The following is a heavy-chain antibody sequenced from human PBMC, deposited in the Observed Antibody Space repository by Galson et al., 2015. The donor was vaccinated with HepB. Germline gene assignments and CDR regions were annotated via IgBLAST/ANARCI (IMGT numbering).Heavy chain of an antibody. CDR1: GGSISSGDYY. Sequence: TLSLTCTVSGGSISSGDYYWSWIRQPPGKGLEWIGYIHYSGSTYYNPSLKSRVTTSIDTSKKKFSLKLSSVTAADTAVYYCVCLFLSGVAAAPNTPDWYFDLWGRGTLVTVSS. CDR3: VCLFLSGVAAAPNTPDWYFDL. CDR2: IHYSGST. V-gene: IGHV4-30-4*01. J-gene: IGHJ2*01. D-gene: IGHD2-15*01.